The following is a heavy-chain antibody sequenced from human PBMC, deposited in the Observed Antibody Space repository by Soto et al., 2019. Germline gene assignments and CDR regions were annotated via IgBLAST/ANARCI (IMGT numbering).Heavy chain of an antibody. J-gene: IGHJ4*02. CDR2: ISWNSGTI. CDR3: AKRSSSSTFDY. CDR1: GFTFDDYA. D-gene: IGHD6-6*01. Sequence: GGSLRLSCAASGFTFDDYAMHWVRQAPGKGPEWVSGISWNSGTIGYADSVKGRFTISRDNAKNSLYLQMNSLRAEDTAVYYCAKRSSSSTFDYWGQGTLVTVSS. V-gene: IGHV3-9*01.